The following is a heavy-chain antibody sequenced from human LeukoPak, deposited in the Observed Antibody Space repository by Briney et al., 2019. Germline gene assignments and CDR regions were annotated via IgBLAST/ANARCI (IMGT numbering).Heavy chain of an antibody. J-gene: IGHJ3*02. Sequence: SETLSLTCTVSGGSFSSGSYYWIWIRQPPGKGLEWIGYIYYSGSTNYNPSLKSRVTISVDTSKNQFSLKLSSVTAADTAVYYCARGLAATYDAFDIWGQGTMVTVSS. D-gene: IGHD6-13*01. CDR3: ARGLAATYDAFDI. CDR2: IYYSGST. V-gene: IGHV4-61*01. CDR1: GGSFSSGSYY.